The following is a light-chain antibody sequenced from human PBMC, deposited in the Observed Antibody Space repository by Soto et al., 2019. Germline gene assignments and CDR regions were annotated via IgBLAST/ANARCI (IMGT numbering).Light chain of an antibody. V-gene: IGLV2-14*01. CDR3: SSYTNSSPFV. CDR2: DVS. Sequence: SALTQPASVSGSPGQSIIISCTVTFSDVRGYNYVYWYQTHPRKAPTLMIYDVSNWPSGVSNRFSGSKSGNTASLTISGIQAEDEADYYCSSYTNSSPFVFGTGT. J-gene: IGLJ1*01. CDR1: FSDVRGYNY.